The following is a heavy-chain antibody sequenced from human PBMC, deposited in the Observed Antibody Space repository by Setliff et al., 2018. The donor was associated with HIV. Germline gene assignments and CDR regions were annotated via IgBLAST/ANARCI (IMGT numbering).Heavy chain of an antibody. D-gene: IGHD2-8*02. J-gene: IGHJ4*02. V-gene: IGHV4-61*02. CDR3: ARLIHTGLLYFDY. CDR1: GGSISSGNYY. CDR2: IYTSGST. Sequence: PSETLSLTCTVSGGSISSGNYYWSWIRQPAGKGLEWIGRIYTSGSTNYNPSLKSRVTISLDTSKNQFSLNLRSVTAADTALYFCARLIHTGLLYFDYWGLGMLVTVSS.